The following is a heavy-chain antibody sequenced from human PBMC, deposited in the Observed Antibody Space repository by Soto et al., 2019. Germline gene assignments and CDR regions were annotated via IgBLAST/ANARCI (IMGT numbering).Heavy chain of an antibody. V-gene: IGHV1-18*01. Sequence: QVQLEQSGGEVKKPGASVKVSCKASGYNFTRYGISWVRQAPGQGLEWMGWISGYNGKTKYSEKMQGRVTLTTDTSTSRAYMELRSLGSDDTAVYYCARPDYSYYYALDVWGQGTTVTVSS. CDR2: ISGYNGKT. J-gene: IGHJ6*02. CDR3: ARPDYSYYYALDV. CDR1: GYNFTRYG.